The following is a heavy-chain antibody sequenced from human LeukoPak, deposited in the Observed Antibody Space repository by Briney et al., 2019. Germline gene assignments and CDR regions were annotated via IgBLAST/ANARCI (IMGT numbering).Heavy chain of an antibody. CDR2: IYHSGST. V-gene: IGHV4-31*02. Sequence: LRLSCAASGFTFTSYSMNWIRQPPGKGLEWMGNIYHSGSTYYNSSLKSRIIISRDTSKNQFSLKLRSVSAADTAVYYCARDSTSRYYFDYWGQGTLVTVSS. CDR1: GFTFTSYS. CDR3: ARDSTSRYYFDY. D-gene: IGHD2/OR15-2a*01. J-gene: IGHJ4*02.